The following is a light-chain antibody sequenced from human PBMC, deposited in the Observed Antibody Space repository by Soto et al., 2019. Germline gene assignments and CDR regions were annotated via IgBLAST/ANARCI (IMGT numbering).Light chain of an antibody. CDR1: SSDIGGYNY. V-gene: IGLV2-14*01. J-gene: IGLJ1*01. Sequence: QSALTQPASVSGSPGQSITISCTGTSSDIGGYNYVSWYQQHPGKAPKLIIYEVTYRPSGVSNRFSGSKSGNTASLTISGLQTEDEADYYCSSYSSSSILFVFAPGTKLTVL. CDR2: EVT. CDR3: SSYSSSSILFV.